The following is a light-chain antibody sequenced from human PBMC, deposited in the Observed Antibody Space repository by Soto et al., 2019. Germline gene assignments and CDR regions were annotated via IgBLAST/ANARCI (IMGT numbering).Light chain of an antibody. V-gene: IGKV1-33*01. CDR3: QQYDNLPLFT. CDR2: DAS. J-gene: IGKJ3*01. CDR1: QDINSY. Sequence: DIQMTQSPSSLSASVGDRVTITCQASQDINSYLNGYQQKPGKAPKLLIYDASNSEAGVPSRFSGSGSGTDFTFTISSLQPEDIATYYCQQYDNLPLFTFGPGTKVEIK.